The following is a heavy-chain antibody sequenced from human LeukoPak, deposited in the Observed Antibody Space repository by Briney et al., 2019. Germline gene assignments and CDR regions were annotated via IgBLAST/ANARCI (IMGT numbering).Heavy chain of an antibody. CDR2: INPNIGDT. V-gene: IGHV1-2*02. CDR3: ARPAGYSGYGTDAFDI. D-gene: IGHD5-12*01. J-gene: IGHJ3*02. Sequence: ASVKVSCKASGYTFTGYYIHWVRQAPGQGLEWMGWINPNIGDTNYAQRFQGRVTLTRDMSISTAYMELSRLRSDDTAVYYCARPAGYSGYGTDAFDIWGQGTMVTVSS. CDR1: GYTFTGYY.